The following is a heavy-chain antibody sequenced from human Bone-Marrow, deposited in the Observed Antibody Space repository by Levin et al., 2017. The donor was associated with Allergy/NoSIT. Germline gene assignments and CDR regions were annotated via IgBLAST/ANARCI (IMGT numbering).Heavy chain of an antibody. D-gene: IGHD3-10*01. CDR2: SRNKANSYTT. CDR1: GFTLSDHY. Sequence: GGSLRLSCTVSGFTLSDHYIDWVRQAPGKGLEWVGRSRNKANSYTTEYGASVKGRFTISRDDSESTVYLLMNSLKIEDTAIYYCTTLGSSRKFDYWGQGALVTVSS. V-gene: IGHV3-72*01. CDR3: TTLGSSRKFDY. J-gene: IGHJ4*02.